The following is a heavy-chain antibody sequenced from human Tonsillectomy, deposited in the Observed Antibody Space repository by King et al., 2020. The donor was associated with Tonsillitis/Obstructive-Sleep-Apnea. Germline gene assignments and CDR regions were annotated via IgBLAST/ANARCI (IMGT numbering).Heavy chain of an antibody. CDR3: ARGYCSSTSCSNPNWFDP. CDR2: ISAYNGNT. CDR1: GYTFTSYG. D-gene: IGHD2-2*01. Sequence: VQLVESGAEVKKPGASVKVSCKASGYTFTSYGISWVRQAPGQGLEWMGWISAYNGNTNYAQKLQGRVTMTTDTSTSTAYMELRSLRSDDTAVYYCARGYCSSTSCSNPNWFDPWGQGTLATVSS. V-gene: IGHV1-18*01. J-gene: IGHJ5*02.